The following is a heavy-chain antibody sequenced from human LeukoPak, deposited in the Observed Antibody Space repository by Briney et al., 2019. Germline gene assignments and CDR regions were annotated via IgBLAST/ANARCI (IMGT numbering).Heavy chain of an antibody. D-gene: IGHD2-2*01. Sequence: SVKVSCKASGGTFSSYAISWVRQAPGQGLEWMGGIIPIFGTANYAQKFQGRVTITADESTSTVHMELSSLRSEDTAVYYCARVRDQLLLFGSFDYWGQGTLVTVSS. CDR1: GGTFSSYA. V-gene: IGHV1-69*01. J-gene: IGHJ4*02. CDR2: IIPIFGTA. CDR3: ARVRDQLLLFGSFDY.